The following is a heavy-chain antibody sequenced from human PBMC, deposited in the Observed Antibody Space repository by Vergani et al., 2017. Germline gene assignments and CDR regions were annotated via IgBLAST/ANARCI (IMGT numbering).Heavy chain of an antibody. CDR3: AKDHSGQQWLALPYYFDY. V-gene: IGHV6-1*01. Sequence: QVQLQQSGPGLVKPSQTLSLTCAISGDSVSSNSAAWNWIRQSPSRGLEWLGRTYYRSKWYNDYAVSVKSRITINPDTSKNQFSLQLNSVTPEDTAVYYCAKDHSGQQWLALPYYFDYWGQGTLVTVSS. CDR2: TYYRSKWYN. J-gene: IGHJ4*02. D-gene: IGHD6-19*01. CDR1: GDSVSSNSAA.